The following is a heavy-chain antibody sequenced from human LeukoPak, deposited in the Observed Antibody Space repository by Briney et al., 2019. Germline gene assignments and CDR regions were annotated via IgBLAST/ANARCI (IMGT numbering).Heavy chain of an antibody. CDR1: GGSISSAGYY. J-gene: IGHJ4*02. D-gene: IGHD2-2*02. CDR2: MYYSGNT. V-gene: IGHV4-30-2*01. Sequence: SETLSLTCTVSGGSISSAGYYWSWIRQPAGKGLEWIAYMYYSGNTYYNPSLKSRVTISVDTSKNQFSLKLSSVTAADTAVYYCARHSDLYGQFEYWGQGTLVTVSS. CDR3: ARHSDLYGQFEY.